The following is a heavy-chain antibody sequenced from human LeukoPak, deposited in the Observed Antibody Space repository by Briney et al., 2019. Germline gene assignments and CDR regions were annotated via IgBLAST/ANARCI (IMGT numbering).Heavy chain of an antibody. V-gene: IGHV3-7*03. D-gene: IGHD1-26*01. Sequence: GGSLRLSCAASGFIFSNYWMSWVRQAPGKGLEWVANIKQDGSKKSYVDSVKGRFTISRDNAKNSLYLQMNSLRGDDTAVYYCAKDVGKWESLHFFDYWGQGTLVTVSS. J-gene: IGHJ4*02. CDR3: AKDVGKWESLHFFDY. CDR2: IKQDGSKK. CDR1: GFIFSNYW.